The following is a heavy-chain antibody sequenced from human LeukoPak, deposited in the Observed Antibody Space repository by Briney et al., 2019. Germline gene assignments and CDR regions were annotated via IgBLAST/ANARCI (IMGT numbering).Heavy chain of an antibody. V-gene: IGHV3-30*03. J-gene: IGHJ4*02. CDR1: GFTSSSYG. CDR3: ARVSSSGAFDY. D-gene: IGHD6-19*01. CDR2: ISYDGSNK. Sequence: GGSLRLSCAASGFTSSSYGMHWVRQAPGKGLEWVAVISYDGSNKYYADSVKGRFTISRDNSKNTLYLQMNSLRAEDTAVYYCARVSSSGAFDYWGQGTLVTVSS.